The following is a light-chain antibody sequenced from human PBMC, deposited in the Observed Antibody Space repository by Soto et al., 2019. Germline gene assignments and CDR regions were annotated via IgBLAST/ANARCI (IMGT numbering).Light chain of an antibody. CDR3: QQYGSSSWT. CDR2: GAS. CDR1: QSVSSTY. J-gene: IGKJ1*01. V-gene: IGKV3-20*01. Sequence: EIVLTQSPGTLSLSPGERATLSCRASQSVSSTYFAWYQQRFGQAPRLLIYGASSRATGIPDRFSGSGSGTDFTLTISRLKPEDFAVYYCQQYGSSSWTFGQGTKVDIK.